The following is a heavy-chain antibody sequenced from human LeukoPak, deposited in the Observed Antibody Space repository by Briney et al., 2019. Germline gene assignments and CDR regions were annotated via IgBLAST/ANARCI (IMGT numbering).Heavy chain of an antibody. CDR1: GFTFSSYA. V-gene: IGHV3-23*01. CDR2: ISGSGGST. J-gene: IGHJ6*02. CDR3: AEIALYPYYYYGMDV. Sequence: GGSLRLSCAASGFTFSSYAMSWVRQAPGKGLEWVSAISGSGGSTYYADSVKGRFTISRDNSKNTLYLQMNSLRAEDTAVYYCAEIALYPYYYYGMDVWGQGTTVTVSS.